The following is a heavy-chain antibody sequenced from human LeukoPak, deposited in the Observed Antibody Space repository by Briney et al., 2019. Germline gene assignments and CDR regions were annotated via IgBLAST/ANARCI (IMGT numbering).Heavy chain of an antibody. D-gene: IGHD5-24*01. CDR2: ISGSAGST. Sequence: PGGSLRLSCAASGFTFSSYAMSWVRQAPGKGLEWVSIISGSAGSTYYADSVKGRFTISRDNFKNTLYLQMNSLRAEDTAIYYCGKSHGCGDYVDYWGQGTLVTVSS. V-gene: IGHV3-23*01. CDR1: GFTFSSYA. J-gene: IGHJ4*02. CDR3: GKSHGCGDYVDY.